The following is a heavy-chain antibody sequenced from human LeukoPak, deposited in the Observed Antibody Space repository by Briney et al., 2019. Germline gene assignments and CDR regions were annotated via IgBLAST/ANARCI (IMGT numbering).Heavy chain of an antibody. D-gene: IGHD3-3*01. Sequence: GGSLRLSCAASGFTFSSYAMSWVRQAPGKGLEWVSAISGSGGSTYYADSVKGRFTISRDNSKNTLYLQMNSLRAEDTAVYYCAKGGYDFWSGHDAFDIWGQGTMVTVSS. V-gene: IGHV3-23*01. CDR2: ISGSGGST. CDR3: AKGGYDFWSGHDAFDI. J-gene: IGHJ3*02. CDR1: GFTFSSYA.